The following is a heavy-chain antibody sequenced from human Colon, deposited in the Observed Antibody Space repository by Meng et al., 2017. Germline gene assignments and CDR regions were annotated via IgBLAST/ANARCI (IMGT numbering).Heavy chain of an antibody. J-gene: IGHJ3*02. CDR3: ARADSFSESYNAFDI. CDR1: GFTFSHYA. D-gene: IGHD1-26*01. Sequence: GESLKISCAASGFTFSHYAVHWVRQAPGKGLEWVAVISYDGSDTYYADSVKGRFTISRDNSKSTLYLQMNSLRTEDTGLYYCARADSFSESYNAFDIWGQGTMVTVSS. V-gene: IGHV3-30*01. CDR2: ISYDGSDT.